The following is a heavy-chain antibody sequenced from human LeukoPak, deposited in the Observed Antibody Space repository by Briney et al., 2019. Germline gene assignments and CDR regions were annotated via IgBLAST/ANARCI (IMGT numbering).Heavy chain of an antibody. V-gene: IGHV4-34*01. CDR1: GFTFSSYA. CDR2: INHSGST. J-gene: IGHJ4*02. Sequence: GSLRLSCAASGFTFSSYAMSWVRQAPGKGLEWIGEINHSGSTNYNPSLKSRVTISVDTSKNQFSLKLSSVTAADTAVYYCARGAPIGAQRGYSYGWWGQGTLVTVSS. D-gene: IGHD5-18*01. CDR3: ARGAPIGAQRGYSYGW.